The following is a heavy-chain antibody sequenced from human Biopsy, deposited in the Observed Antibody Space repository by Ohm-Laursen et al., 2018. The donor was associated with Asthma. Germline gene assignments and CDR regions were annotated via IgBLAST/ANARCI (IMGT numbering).Heavy chain of an antibody. J-gene: IGHJ3*02. CDR2: ISYDGGNK. Sequence: SLRLSCAASGFTFSIYDIHWVRQATGKGLEWVAVISYDGGNKFYGDSVKGRFTLSSDNSRNTLYLQLNSLRVEDTAIYYCARTHERWTSIQDDALDIWGQGTMVIVSS. CDR3: ARTHERWTSIQDDALDI. D-gene: IGHD4-23*01. V-gene: IGHV3-30*03. CDR1: GFTFSIYD.